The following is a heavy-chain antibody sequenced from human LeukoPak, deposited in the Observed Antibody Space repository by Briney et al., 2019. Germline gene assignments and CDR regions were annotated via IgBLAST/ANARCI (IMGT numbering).Heavy chain of an antibody. V-gene: IGHV3-48*04. J-gene: IGHJ4*02. CDR3: ARGRRYFDY. Sequence: GGSLRLSCAASGFTFSSYSMNWVRQAPGKGLEWVSYISSSSSTIYYADSVKGRFTISRDNAKNSLYLQMNSLRAEDTALYHCARGRRYFDYWGQGTLVTVSS. D-gene: IGHD1-14*01. CDR2: ISSSSSTI. CDR1: GFTFSSYS.